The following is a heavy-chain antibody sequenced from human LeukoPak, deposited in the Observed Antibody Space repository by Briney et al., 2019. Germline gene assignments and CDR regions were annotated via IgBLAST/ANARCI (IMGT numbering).Heavy chain of an antibody. CDR2: IYYSGST. CDR1: GGSISSGDYY. V-gene: IGHV4-30-4*01. D-gene: IGHD2-15*01. J-gene: IGHJ2*01. Sequence: SQTLSLTCTVSGGSISSGDYYWGWIRQPPGKGLEWIGYIYYSGSTYYNPSLKSRVTISVDTSKNQFSLKLSSVTAADTAVYYCASSSGGTLFYFDLWGRGTLVTVSS. CDR3: ASSSGGTLFYFDL.